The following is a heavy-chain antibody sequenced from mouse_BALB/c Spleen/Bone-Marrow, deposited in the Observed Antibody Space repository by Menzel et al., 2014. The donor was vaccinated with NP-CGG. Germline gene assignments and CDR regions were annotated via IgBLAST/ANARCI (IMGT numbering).Heavy chain of an antibody. J-gene: IGHJ4*01. Sequence: EVKVEESGPGLVKPSQTVSLTCTVTGISITTGNYRWSWIRQFPGNKLEWIGYIYYSGTITYSPSLTSRTTITRDTSKNQFFLEMNSLTAEDTATYYCARDGNYAMDYWGQGTSVTVSS. CDR2: IYYSGTI. D-gene: IGHD1-1*02. V-gene: IGHV3-5*02. CDR1: GISITTGNYR. CDR3: ARDGNYAMDY.